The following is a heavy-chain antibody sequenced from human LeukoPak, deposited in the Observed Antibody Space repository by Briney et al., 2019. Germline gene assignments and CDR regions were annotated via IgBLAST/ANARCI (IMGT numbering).Heavy chain of an antibody. D-gene: IGHD6-13*01. CDR1: GFTLSSYE. Sequence: GGSLRLSCAASGFTLSSYEMNWVRQAPGKGLEWVSYISSSGSTIYYADSVKGRFTISRDNAKNSLYLQMNSLRAEDTAVYYCARRRREVSSSWSTTRLGAFDIWGQGTMVTVSS. V-gene: IGHV3-48*03. CDR2: ISSSGSTI. CDR3: ARRRREVSSSWSTTRLGAFDI. J-gene: IGHJ3*02.